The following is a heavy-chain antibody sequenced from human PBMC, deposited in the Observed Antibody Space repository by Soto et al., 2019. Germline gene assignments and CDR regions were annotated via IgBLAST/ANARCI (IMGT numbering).Heavy chain of an antibody. D-gene: IGHD5-18*01. Sequence: GGSLRLSCAAAGFPFSNAWMNWVRQAPGKGLEWVGRIKSKTDGGTTDYAAPVKGRFTISRDDSKNTLYLQMNSLKTEDTAVYYCTTDASGYSYEQGYYYYYYGMDVWGQGTTVTVSS. V-gene: IGHV3-15*07. J-gene: IGHJ6*02. CDR1: GFPFSNAW. CDR2: IKSKTDGGTT. CDR3: TTDASGYSYEQGYYYYYYGMDV.